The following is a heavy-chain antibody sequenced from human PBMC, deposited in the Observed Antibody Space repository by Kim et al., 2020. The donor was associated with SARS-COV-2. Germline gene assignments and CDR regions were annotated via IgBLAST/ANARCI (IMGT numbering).Heavy chain of an antibody. Sequence: ASVKVSCKASGYTFTSYYMHWVRQAPGQGLEWMGIINPSGGSTSYAQKFQGRVTMTRDTSTSTVYMELSSLRSEDTAVYYCARDGGYYGSGSYKALYYYYYYGMDVWGQVTTVTVSS. V-gene: IGHV1-46*01. J-gene: IGHJ6*02. D-gene: IGHD3-10*01. CDR1: GYTFTSYY. CDR3: ARDGGYYGSGSYKALYYYYYYGMDV. CDR2: INPSGGST.